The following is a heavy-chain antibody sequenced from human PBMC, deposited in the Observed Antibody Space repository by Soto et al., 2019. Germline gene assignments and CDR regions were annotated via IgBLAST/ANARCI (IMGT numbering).Heavy chain of an antibody. D-gene: IGHD1-26*01. J-gene: IGHJ4*02. Sequence: QVTLKESGPVLVKPTETLTLTCTVSGFSLSNARMGVSWIRQPPGKALEWLAHIFSNDEKSYSTSLKSRLTISKXXSXSXGVLTMTNMDPVDTATYYCARTPSGSYYGVVGHFDYWGQGTLVTVSS. CDR1: GFSLSNARMG. CDR2: IFSNDEK. V-gene: IGHV2-26*01. CDR3: ARTPSGSYYGVVGHFDY.